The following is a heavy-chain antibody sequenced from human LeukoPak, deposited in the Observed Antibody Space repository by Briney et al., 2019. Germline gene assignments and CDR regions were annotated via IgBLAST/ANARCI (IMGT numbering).Heavy chain of an antibody. CDR1: GGSISSYY. CDR2: IYYSGST. D-gene: IGHD2-15*01. Sequence: KTSETLSLTCTVSGGSISSYYWSWIRQPPGKGLEWIGYIYYSGSTNYNPSLKSRVTISVDTSKNQFSLKLSSVTAADSAVYYCARAYTPDIVAGLAPDVFDIWGQGTMVTVSS. CDR3: ARAYTPDIVAGLAPDVFDI. V-gene: IGHV4-59*12. J-gene: IGHJ3*02.